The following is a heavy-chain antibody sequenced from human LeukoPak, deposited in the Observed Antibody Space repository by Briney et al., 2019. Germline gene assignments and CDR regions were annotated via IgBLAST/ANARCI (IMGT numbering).Heavy chain of an antibody. V-gene: IGHV4-61*01. Sequence: SETLSLTCTVSGGSVSSGSYYWSWIRQPPGKGLEWIGYIYYSGSTNYNPSLKSRVTISVDTSKNQFSLKLSSVTAADTAVYYCARDRGHCSGGSCYSSARSWYFDYWGQGTLVTVSS. D-gene: IGHD2-15*01. CDR3: ARDRGHCSGGSCYSSARSWYFDY. CDR2: IYYSGST. J-gene: IGHJ4*02. CDR1: GGSVSSGSYY.